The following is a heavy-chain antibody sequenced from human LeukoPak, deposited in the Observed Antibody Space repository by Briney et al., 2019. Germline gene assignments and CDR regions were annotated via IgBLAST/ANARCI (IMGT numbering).Heavy chain of an antibody. Sequence: SGGSLRLSCAASGFTFDDYTMHWVRQAPGKGLEWVSLISWDGGSTYYADSVKGRFTISRDNSKNSLYLQMNSLRTEDTALYYCAKDKESGNNGMDVWGQGTTVTVSS. CDR1: GFTFDDYT. D-gene: IGHD3-10*01. CDR2: ISWDGGST. J-gene: IGHJ6*02. V-gene: IGHV3-43*01. CDR3: AKDKESGNNGMDV.